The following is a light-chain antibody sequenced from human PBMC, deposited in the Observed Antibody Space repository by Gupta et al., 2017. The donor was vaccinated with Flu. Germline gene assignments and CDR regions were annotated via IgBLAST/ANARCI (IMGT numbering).Light chain of an antibody. CDR3: QSYDSGRSVA. Sequence: QSVLPQPPSVSGSPGQRVTISCTGSNSNIGAGYEVHWYQQRPGTAPNLLIYVNNKRSSGVPARFSGSKSGTSASLAITGLQAEDEADYYCQSYDSGRSVAFGGGTKLTVL. CDR1: NSNIGAGYE. CDR2: VNN. J-gene: IGLJ3*02. V-gene: IGLV1-40*01.